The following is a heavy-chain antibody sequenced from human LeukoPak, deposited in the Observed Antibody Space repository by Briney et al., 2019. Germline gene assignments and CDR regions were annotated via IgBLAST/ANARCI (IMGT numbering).Heavy chain of an antibody. J-gene: IGHJ4*02. CDR2: INPNSGGT. CDR3: ARGGDPNFGY. Sequence: ASVKVSCKVSGYTLTELSMHWVRQAPGEGLEWMGWINPNSGGTNYAQKFQGRVTMTRDTSISTAYMELSRLRSDDTAVYYCARGGDPNFGYWGQGTLVTVSS. CDR1: GYTLTELS. D-gene: IGHD5-24*01. V-gene: IGHV1-2*02.